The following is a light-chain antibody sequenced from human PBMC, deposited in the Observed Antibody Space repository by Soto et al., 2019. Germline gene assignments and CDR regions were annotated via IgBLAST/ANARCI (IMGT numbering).Light chain of an antibody. J-gene: IGKJ4*01. CDR1: QTVSAS. Sequence: EIVLTQSPATLSLSPGDRATLSCRASQTVSASLAWYQHQPGQPPRLLIYDASNRAAGVPARFSGSGSGTPFTLTISSLERGDFAVYYCQHRSNWPSLTFGGGTKLEIK. CDR3: QHRSNWPSLT. V-gene: IGKV3-11*01. CDR2: DAS.